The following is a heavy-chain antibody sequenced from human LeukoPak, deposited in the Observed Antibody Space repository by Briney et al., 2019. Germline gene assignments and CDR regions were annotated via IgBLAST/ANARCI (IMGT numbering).Heavy chain of an antibody. J-gene: IGHJ6*03. CDR3: AKGRDIKVYYYMDV. Sequence: PGGSLRLSCAASGFTFSSDAMSWVRQAPGKGLEWVSAISGSGGSTYYADSVKGRFTIARDNSKNTLYLQMNSLRAEDTAVYYCAKGRDIKVYYYMDVWGKGTTVTVSS. V-gene: IGHV3-23*01. D-gene: IGHD2-15*01. CDR2: ISGSGGST. CDR1: GFTFSSDA.